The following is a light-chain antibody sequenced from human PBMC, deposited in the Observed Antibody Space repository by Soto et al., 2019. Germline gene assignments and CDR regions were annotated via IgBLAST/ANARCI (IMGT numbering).Light chain of an antibody. CDR2: DAS. J-gene: IGKJ5*01. Sequence: DTQMTQSPSTLSASVGDRVTIICRASQSIDSWLAWYQQKPGKAPKLLIFDASSLQSGVPSRFSGSRSGTEFTLTISNMQPDDFATYYCQQYNSYPITFGQGTRLEIQ. CDR1: QSIDSW. CDR3: QQYNSYPIT. V-gene: IGKV1-5*02.